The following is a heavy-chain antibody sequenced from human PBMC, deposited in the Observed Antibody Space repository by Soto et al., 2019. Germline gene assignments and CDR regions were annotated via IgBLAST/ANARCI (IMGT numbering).Heavy chain of an antibody. Sequence: GESLKISCKGSGYSFTSYWIGWVRQMPGKGLEWMGIIYPGDSDTRYSPSFQGQVTISADKSISTAYLQWSSLKASDTAMYYCARHAEDEDKYYYDSSGYYGYWGQGTLVTVSS. J-gene: IGHJ4*02. CDR2: IYPGDSDT. V-gene: IGHV5-51*01. D-gene: IGHD3-22*01. CDR3: ARHAEDEDKYYYDSSGYYGY. CDR1: GYSFTSYW.